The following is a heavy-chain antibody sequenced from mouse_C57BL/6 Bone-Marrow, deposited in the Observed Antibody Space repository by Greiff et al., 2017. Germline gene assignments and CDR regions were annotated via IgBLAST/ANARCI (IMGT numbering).Heavy chain of an antibody. CDR2: INPGSGGT. J-gene: IGHJ2*01. V-gene: IGHV1-54*01. CDR1: GYAFTNYL. Sequence: VKLLESGAELVRPGTSVKVSCKASGYAFTNYLIVWVKQRPGQGLEWIGVINPGSGGTNYTEKFKGKATLTADKSSSTAYMQLSSLTSEDSAVYFCATTGHLYFDYWGQGTTLTVSS. D-gene: IGHD3-3*01. CDR3: ATTGHLYFDY.